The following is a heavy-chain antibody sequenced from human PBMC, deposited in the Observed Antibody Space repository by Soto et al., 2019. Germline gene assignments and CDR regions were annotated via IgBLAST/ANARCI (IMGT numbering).Heavy chain of an antibody. J-gene: IGHJ6*03. CDR3: ARDHRDIVVVGSYMDV. D-gene: IGHD2-2*01. CDR1: GYTFTSYG. CDR2: ISAYNGNT. Sequence: ASVKVSCKASGYTFTSYGISWVRQAPGQGLEWMGWISAYNGNTNYAQKLQGRVTMTTDTSTSTAYMELRSLRSDDTAVYYCARDHRDIVVVGSYMDVWGKGTTVTVSS. V-gene: IGHV1-18*01.